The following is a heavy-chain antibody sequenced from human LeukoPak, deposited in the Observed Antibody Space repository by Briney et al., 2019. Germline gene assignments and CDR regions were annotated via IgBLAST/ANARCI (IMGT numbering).Heavy chain of an antibody. J-gene: IGHJ4*02. D-gene: IGHD6-13*01. V-gene: IGHV3-30*03. CDR2: ISYDGSNK. CDR1: GFTFSSYG. Sequence: PGGSLRLSCAASGFTFSSYGMHWVRQAPGKGLEWVAVISYDGSNKYYADSVKGRFTISRDNSKNTLYLQMNSLRAEDTAVYYCARDTAAGTGYLDYWGQGTLVTVSS. CDR3: ARDTAAGTGYLDY.